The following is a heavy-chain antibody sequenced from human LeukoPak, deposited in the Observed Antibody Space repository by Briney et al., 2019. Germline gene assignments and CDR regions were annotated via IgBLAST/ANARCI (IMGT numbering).Heavy chain of an antibody. V-gene: IGHV3-30*18. CDR2: ISYDGTNT. J-gene: IGHJ6*02. D-gene: IGHD3-10*01. CDR1: EFTLSTYA. CDR3: AKDEILYHGLGRDDYYGMDV. Sequence: GGSLRLSCAASEFTLSTYAMNWVRQAPGKGLEWVAFISYDGTNTYYGDSVKGRFTISRDNSKNTAYLKVNVLRAADTPVYSCAKDEILYHGLGRDDYYGMDVWGQGTTVTVP.